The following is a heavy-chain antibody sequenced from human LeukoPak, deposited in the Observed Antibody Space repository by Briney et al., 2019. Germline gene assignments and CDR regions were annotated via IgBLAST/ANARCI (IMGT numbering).Heavy chain of an antibody. J-gene: IGHJ5*02. V-gene: IGHV1-69*13. CDR3: ARDREISARPGGWFDP. D-gene: IGHD6-6*01. CDR2: LSPVLA. CDR1: GYTFTSYD. Sequence: GASVKVSCKASGYTFTSYDINWVQQAPGQGLEWMGGLSPVLATYAQKFQGRVTITADESTDTVYMELGSLTSEDTATYFCARDREISARPGGWFDPWGQGTLVTVSS.